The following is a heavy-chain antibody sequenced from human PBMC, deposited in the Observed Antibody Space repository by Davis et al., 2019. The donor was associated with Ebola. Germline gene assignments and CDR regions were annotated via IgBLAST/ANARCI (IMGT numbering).Heavy chain of an antibody. V-gene: IGHV4-39*06. CDR3: ARVNENCSGGSCYSFGMDV. CDR1: GGSISSSSYY. D-gene: IGHD2-15*01. CDR2: IYYSGST. J-gene: IGHJ6*02. Sequence: MPSETLSLTCTVSGGSISSSSYYWGWIRQPPGKGLEWIGSIYYSGSTYYNPSLKSRVTISVDTSKNQFPLKLSSVTAADTAVYYCARVNENCSGGSCYSFGMDVWGQGTTVTVSS.